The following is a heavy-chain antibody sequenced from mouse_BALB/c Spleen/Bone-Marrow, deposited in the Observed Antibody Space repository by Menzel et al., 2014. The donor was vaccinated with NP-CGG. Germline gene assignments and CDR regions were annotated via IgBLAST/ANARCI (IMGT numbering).Heavy chain of an antibody. CDR1: GFNIKDYY. D-gene: IGHD2-3*01. V-gene: IGHV14-1*02. Sequence: VQLQQSGAELVRPGALVKLSCKASGFNIKDYYMHWVKQRPEQGLEWIGWIDPENGNTIYDPKFQGKVSITADTSSNTAYLKHSSLTSEDTAVYYCAPIYDGYDVAWFAYWAQGTLVTVSA. CDR3: APIYDGYDVAWFAY. CDR2: IDPENGNT. J-gene: IGHJ3*01.